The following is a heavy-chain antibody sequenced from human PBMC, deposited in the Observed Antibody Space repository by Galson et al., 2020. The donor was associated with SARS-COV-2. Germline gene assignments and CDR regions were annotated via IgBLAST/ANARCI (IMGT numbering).Heavy chain of an antibody. D-gene: IGHD6-13*01. CDR3: ARGGSSSWYGIPKFDY. V-gene: IGHV4-34*01. CDR2: INHSGST. J-gene: IGHJ4*02. Sequence: ETLSLTCAVYGGSFSGYNWSWIRQPPGKGLEWIGEINHSGSTNYNPSLKSRVTISVDTSKNQFSLKLSSVTAADTAVYYCARGGSSSWYGIPKFDYWGQGTLVTVSS. CDR1: GGSFSGYN.